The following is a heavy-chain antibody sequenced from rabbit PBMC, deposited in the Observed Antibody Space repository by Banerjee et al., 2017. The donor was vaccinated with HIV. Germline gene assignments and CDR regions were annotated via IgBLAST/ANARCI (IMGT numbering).Heavy chain of an antibody. J-gene: IGHJ6*01. CDR1: GFDFSTNYN. CDR2: IWTGDGDT. D-gene: IGHD1-1*01. V-gene: IGHV1S45*01. CDR3: ARVNATSSGVYYYYGMDL. Sequence: QQQLEESGGGLVKPGGTLTLTCKASGFDFSTNYNMCWVRQAPGKGPEWIACIWTGDGDTFYASWAKGRFTISKTSSTTVTLQMTSLTAADTATYFCARVNATSSGVYYYYGMDLWGPGTLVTVS.